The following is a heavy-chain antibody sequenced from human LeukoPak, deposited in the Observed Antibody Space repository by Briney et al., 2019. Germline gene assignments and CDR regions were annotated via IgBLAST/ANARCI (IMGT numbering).Heavy chain of an antibody. CDR2: IYYSGST. Sequence: PSETLSLTCTVSGGSISSYYWSWIRQPPGKGLEWIGYIYYSGSTNYNPSLKSRVTISVDTSKNQFSLKLSSVTAADTAVYYCAREGTKTYYDFWSGYRQSYFDYWGQGTLVTVSS. V-gene: IGHV4-59*01. CDR3: AREGTKTYYDFWSGYRQSYFDY. J-gene: IGHJ4*02. CDR1: GGSISSYY. D-gene: IGHD3-3*01.